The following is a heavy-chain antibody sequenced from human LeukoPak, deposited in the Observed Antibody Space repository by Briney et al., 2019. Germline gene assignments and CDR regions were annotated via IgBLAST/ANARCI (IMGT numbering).Heavy chain of an antibody. CDR2: IGGTDGTT. D-gene: IGHD3-10*01. CDR1: GVTFSTYV. J-gene: IGHJ4*02. V-gene: IGHV3-23*01. Sequence: GGALRLSCAASGVTFSTYVMNWVRQAPEKGLEWVSAIGGTDGTTFYAYLLKGRFTTSSNTTKNPQYLQINCLRDEDTADYCCTKRIDGRGSYYIDYWGPGTLVTVSS. CDR3: TKRIDGRGSYYIDY.